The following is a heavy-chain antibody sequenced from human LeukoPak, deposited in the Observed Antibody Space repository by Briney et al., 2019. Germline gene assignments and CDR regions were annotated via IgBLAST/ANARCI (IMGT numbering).Heavy chain of an antibody. Sequence: ASVKVSCKASGHTFTSYGISWVRQAPGQGLEWMGWISAYNGNTNYAQKLQGRVTMTTDTSTSTAYMELRSLRSDDTAVYYCARPRYSNYLYNWFDPWGQGTLVTFSS. CDR1: GHTFTSYG. D-gene: IGHD4-11*01. CDR2: ISAYNGNT. CDR3: ARPRYSNYLYNWFDP. J-gene: IGHJ5*02. V-gene: IGHV1-18*01.